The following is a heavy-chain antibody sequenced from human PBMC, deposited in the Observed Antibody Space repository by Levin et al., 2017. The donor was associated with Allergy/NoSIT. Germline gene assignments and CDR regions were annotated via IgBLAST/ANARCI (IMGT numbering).Heavy chain of an antibody. CDR1: GFAVSDNY. D-gene: IGHD3-10*01. V-gene: IGHV3-66*02. Sequence: AGGSLRLSCAASGFAVSDNYMTWVRQAPGKGLEWVSILHSGGSTSYADSVKGRFTISRDISKNTLYLQMNSLRPEDTAMYYCAGNYYGSGNYRNWGQGTLVTVSS. J-gene: IGHJ4*02. CDR3: AGNYYGSGNYRN. CDR2: LHSGGST.